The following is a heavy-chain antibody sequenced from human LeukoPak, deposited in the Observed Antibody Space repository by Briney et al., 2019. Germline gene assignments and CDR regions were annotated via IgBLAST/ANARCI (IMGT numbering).Heavy chain of an antibody. CDR3: AKQDYDSSGPDAFDI. V-gene: IGHV3-23*01. D-gene: IGHD3-22*01. J-gene: IGHJ3*02. Sequence: GGSLRLSCAASGFTFSSYAMSWVRQAPGKGLGWVSAISGSGGSTYYADSVKGRFTISRDNSKNTLYLQMNSLRAEDTAVYYCAKQDYDSSGPDAFDIWGQGTMVTVSS. CDR1: GFTFSSYA. CDR2: ISGSGGST.